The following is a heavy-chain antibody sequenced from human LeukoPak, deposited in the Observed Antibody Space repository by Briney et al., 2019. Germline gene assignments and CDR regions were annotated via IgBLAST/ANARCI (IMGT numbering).Heavy chain of an antibody. CDR3: ARRGIFTVTPPDY. Sequence: SETLSLTCTVSGGSISSSSYYWGWIRQPPGKGLEWIGSIYYSGSTYYNPSLKSRVTISVDTSKNQFSLKLSSVTAADTAVYYCARRGIFTVTPPDYWGQGTLVTVSS. J-gene: IGHJ4*02. D-gene: IGHD4-17*01. CDR2: IYYSGST. CDR1: GGSISSSSYY. V-gene: IGHV4-39*01.